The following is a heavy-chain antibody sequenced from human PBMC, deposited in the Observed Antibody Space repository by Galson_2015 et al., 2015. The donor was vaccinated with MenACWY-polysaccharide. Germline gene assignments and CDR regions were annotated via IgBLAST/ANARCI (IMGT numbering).Heavy chain of an antibody. CDR2: IYYSGST. D-gene: IGHD2-15*01. Sequence: LSLTCTVSGGSIRSSSYYWGWIRQPPGKGLEWIGSIYYSGSTYYNPSLKSRVTISVDTSKNQFSLKLSSVTAADTAVYYCASLGYCSGGSCYGSDYWGQGTLVTVSS. CDR1: GGSIRSSSYY. J-gene: IGHJ4*02. V-gene: IGHV4-39*01. CDR3: ASLGYCSGGSCYGSDY.